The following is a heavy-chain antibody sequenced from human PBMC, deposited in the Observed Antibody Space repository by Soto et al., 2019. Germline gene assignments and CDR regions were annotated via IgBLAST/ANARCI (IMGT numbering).Heavy chain of an antibody. J-gene: IGHJ5*02. V-gene: IGHV1-8*01. CDR1: GYTFTSYD. CDR2: MNPNSGNT. D-gene: IGHD3-10*01. Sequence: QVQLVQSGAEVKKPGASVKVSCKASGYTFTSYDINWVRQATGQGLEWMGWMNPNSGNTGYAQKFQGRVTMTRNTSISTAYMELSSLRSEDTAVHYCATGYSLYYYGSGSVWFDPWGQGTLVTVSS. CDR3: ATGYSLYYYGSGSVWFDP.